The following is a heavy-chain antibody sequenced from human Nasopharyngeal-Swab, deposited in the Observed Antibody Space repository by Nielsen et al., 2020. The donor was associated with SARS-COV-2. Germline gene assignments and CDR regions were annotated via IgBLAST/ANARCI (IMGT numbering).Heavy chain of an antibody. CDR2: ISGYNGNT. V-gene: IGHV1-18*01. CDR3: ARDDYGDYGYFGH. D-gene: IGHD4-17*01. CDR1: GYTFTSYG. J-gene: IGHJ4*02. Sequence: ASVKVSCKASGYTFTSYGISWVRQAPGQGLAWMAWISGYNGNTNYAQKLQGRVTMTTDTSTSTAYMELRRLRSADTAVYYCARDDYGDYGYFGHWGQGTLVTVSS.